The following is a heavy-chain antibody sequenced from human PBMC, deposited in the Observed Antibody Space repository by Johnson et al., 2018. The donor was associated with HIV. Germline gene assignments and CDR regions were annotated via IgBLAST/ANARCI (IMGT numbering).Heavy chain of an antibody. CDR3: ARGDDSSGYLTAFDI. CDR1: GFTFSSYG. D-gene: IGHD3-22*01. CDR2: ISSDGGST. J-gene: IGHJ3*02. V-gene: IGHV3-64*01. Sequence: VQLVESGGGLVKPGGSLRLSCAASGFTFSSYGMHWVRQAPGKGLEYVSAISSDGGSTYYANSVKGTFTISRDNSKNTLYLQMGSLRAEDMAVYYCARGDDSSGYLTAFDIWGQGTMVTVSS.